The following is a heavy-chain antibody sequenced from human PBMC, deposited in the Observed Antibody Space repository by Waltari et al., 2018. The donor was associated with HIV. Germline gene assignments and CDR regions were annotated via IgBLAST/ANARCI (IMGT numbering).Heavy chain of an antibody. Sequence: EVQLVESGGGLVQPGGSLRLSCAVSGFHFSTFWMSWVRQAPGKGLEWVANIKHDGSEVFYVDSVRGRFTVSRDNDKNSVYLQMNSLRAEDTAVYQCVREGHCYCFDQWGQGTRVSVSS. CDR2: IKHDGSEV. CDR1: GFHFSTFW. V-gene: IGHV3-7*01. D-gene: IGHD3-16*02. CDR3: VREGHCYCFDQ. J-gene: IGHJ4*02.